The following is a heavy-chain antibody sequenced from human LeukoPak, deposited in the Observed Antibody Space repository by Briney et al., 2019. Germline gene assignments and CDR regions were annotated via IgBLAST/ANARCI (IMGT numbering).Heavy chain of an antibody. CDR1: GYTFTGYY. CDR2: IDPNSGGT. Sequence: ASVKVSCKASGYTFTGYYMHWVRQAPGPGLEWMGWIDPNSGGTKYAQKFPARVTIPRDTSISTAYMELSRLRSDDTAVYYCARVGQSSYDCWGQGTLVTVSS. CDR3: ARVGQSSYDC. J-gene: IGHJ4*02. V-gene: IGHV1-2*02. D-gene: IGHD6-6*01.